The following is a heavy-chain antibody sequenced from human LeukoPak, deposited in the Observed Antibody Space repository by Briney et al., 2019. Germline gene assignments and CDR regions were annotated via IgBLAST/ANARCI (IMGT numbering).Heavy chain of an antibody. CDR3: ARGGNSSGWYPDY. Sequence: GGSLRLSCAASGFTFTSYSMSWVRQAPGKGLEWVSGTSDRGDYTYYADSVKGRFTISRDNSKNTLYLQMNSLRAEDTAVYYCARGGNSSGWYPDYWGQGTLVTVSS. CDR2: TSDRGDYT. CDR1: GFTFTSYS. J-gene: IGHJ4*02. D-gene: IGHD6-19*01. V-gene: IGHV3-23*01.